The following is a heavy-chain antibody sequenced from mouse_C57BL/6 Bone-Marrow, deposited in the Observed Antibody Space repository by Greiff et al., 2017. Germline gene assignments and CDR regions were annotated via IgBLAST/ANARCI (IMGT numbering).Heavy chain of an antibody. CDR3: ARSDGFYAMDY. D-gene: IGHD2-3*01. Sequence: QVQLQQSGAELVMPGASVKLSCKASGYTFTSYWMHWVKQRPGQGLEWIGEIDPSDSYTNYNQKFKGKSTLTVDKSSSTASMQLSRLTSEDSAVYYCARSDGFYAMDYWGQGTSVTVSS. CDR2: IDPSDSYT. V-gene: IGHV1-69*01. CDR1: GYTFTSYW. J-gene: IGHJ4*01.